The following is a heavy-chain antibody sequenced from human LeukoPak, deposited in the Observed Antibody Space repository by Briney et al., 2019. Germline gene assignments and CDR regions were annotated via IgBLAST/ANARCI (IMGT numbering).Heavy chain of an antibody. CDR2: ISGSGGST. CDR3: ANVGYSGYEGY. J-gene: IGHJ4*02. Sequence: GGSLRLSCAASGFTLSSYAMSWVRQAPGKGLEWVSAISGSGGSTYYADSVKGRFTISRDNSKNTLYLQMNSLRAEDTAVCYCANVGYSGYEGYWGQGTLITVSS. D-gene: IGHD5-12*01. V-gene: IGHV3-23*01. CDR1: GFTLSSYA.